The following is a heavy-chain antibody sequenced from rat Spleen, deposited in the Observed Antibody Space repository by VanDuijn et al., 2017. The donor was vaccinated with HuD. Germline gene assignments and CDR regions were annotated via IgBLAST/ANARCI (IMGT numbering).Heavy chain of an antibody. D-gene: IGHD1-11*01. CDR3: ARSGYGGYEDWFAY. CDR1: GFTFSDYY. V-gene: IGHV5-29*01. CDR2: VSFDGSGP. J-gene: IGHJ3*01. Sequence: EVQLVESDGGLVQPGRSLKLSCVASGFTFSDYYMAWVRQAPTKGLEWVATVSFDGSGPYYRDSVKGRFTISRDDAKSTLNLQMDSLRSEDTATYYCARSGYGGYEDWFAYWGQGTLVTVSS.